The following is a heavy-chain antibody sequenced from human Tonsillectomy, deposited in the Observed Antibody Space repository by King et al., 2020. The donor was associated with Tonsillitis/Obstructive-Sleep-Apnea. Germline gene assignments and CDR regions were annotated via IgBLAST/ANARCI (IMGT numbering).Heavy chain of an antibody. V-gene: IGHV3-23*04. CDR2: IGDTGIRT. Sequence: VQLVESGGGLIQPGGSLRLSCVASGFTFSSYAMSWVRQAPGKGLEWVSTIGDTGIRTYYADSVKGRLTISRDSSTNTLYLQMDSLRVEDTAVYYCETDWGSYRQGGYWGQGTLVTVSS. D-gene: IGHD3-16*02. J-gene: IGHJ4*02. CDR3: ETDWGSYRQGGY. CDR1: GFTFSSYA.